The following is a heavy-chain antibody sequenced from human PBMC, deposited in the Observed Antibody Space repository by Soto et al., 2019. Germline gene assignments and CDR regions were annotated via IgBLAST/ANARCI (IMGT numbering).Heavy chain of an antibody. V-gene: IGHV3-23*01. J-gene: IGHJ4*02. Sequence: GGSLRLSCAASGFTFSSYAMSWVRQAPGKGLEWVSAISGSGGSTYYADSVKGRFTISRDNSKNTLYLQMNSLRAEDTAVYYCAKDLRLRIVVVPAASDYWGQGTLVTVSS. D-gene: IGHD2-2*01. CDR2: ISGSGGST. CDR3: AKDLRLRIVVVPAASDY. CDR1: GFTFSSYA.